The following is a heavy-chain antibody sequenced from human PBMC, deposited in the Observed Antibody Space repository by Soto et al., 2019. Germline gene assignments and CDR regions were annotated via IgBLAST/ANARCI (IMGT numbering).Heavy chain of an antibody. D-gene: IGHD3-10*01. CDR3: ARVVRGGRTDGMDV. CDR1: GGSISSYY. J-gene: IGHJ6*02. CDR2: IYYSGST. V-gene: IGHV4-59*01. Sequence: KSSETLSLTCTVSGGSISSYYWSWIRQPPGKGLEWIGYIYYSGSTNYNPSLKSRVTISVDTSKNQFSLKLSSVTAADTAVYYCARVVRGGRTDGMDVWGQGTTVTVSS.